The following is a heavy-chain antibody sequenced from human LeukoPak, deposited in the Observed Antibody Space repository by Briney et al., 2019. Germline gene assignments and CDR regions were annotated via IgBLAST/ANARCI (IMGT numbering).Heavy chain of an antibody. D-gene: IGHD3-22*01. V-gene: IGHV4-34*01. Sequence: SETLSLTCAVYGGSFSGYYWSWIRQPPGKGLEWIGEINHSGSTNYNPSLKSRVTISVDTSKNQFSLKLSSVTAADTAVYYCASSSGYYRKLPLRFDYWGQGTLVTVSS. CDR3: ASSSGYYRKLPLRFDY. CDR1: GGSFSGYY. J-gene: IGHJ4*02. CDR2: INHSGST.